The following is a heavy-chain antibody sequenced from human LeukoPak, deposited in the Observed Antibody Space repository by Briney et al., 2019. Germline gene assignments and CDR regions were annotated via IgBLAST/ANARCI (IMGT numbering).Heavy chain of an antibody. Sequence: PGGSLRLSCAASGFTFDDYAMHWVRQAPGKGLEWVSGISGNSGSIGYADSVKGRFTISRDNAKNSLYLQMNSLRAEDMALYYCAKDRSFWSGYYDYWGQGTLVTVSS. CDR1: GFTFDDYA. CDR3: AKDRSFWSGYYDY. CDR2: ISGNSGSI. D-gene: IGHD3-3*01. J-gene: IGHJ4*02. V-gene: IGHV3-9*03.